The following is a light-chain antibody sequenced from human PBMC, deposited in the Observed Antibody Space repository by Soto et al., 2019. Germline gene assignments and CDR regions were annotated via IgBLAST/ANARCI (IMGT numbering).Light chain of an antibody. CDR1: SSDVGSYNL. V-gene: IGLV2-23*02. CDR2: EVS. J-gene: IGLJ1*01. CDR3: CSYAGRSTFYYV. Sequence: QSVLTQPASVSGSPGQSITISCTGTSSDVGSYNLVSWYQQHPGKAPKLMIYEVSKRPSGVSNRFSGSKSGNTASLTISGLQAEDEADYYCCSYAGRSTFYYVFGTGTKVTVL.